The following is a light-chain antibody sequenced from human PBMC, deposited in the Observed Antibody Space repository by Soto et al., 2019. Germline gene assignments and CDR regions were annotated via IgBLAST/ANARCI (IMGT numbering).Light chain of an antibody. CDR2: EVS. J-gene: IGLJ2*01. CDR1: SSDVGGYNY. V-gene: IGLV2-14*01. Sequence: QSVLTQPASVSGSPGQSITISCTGTSSDVGGYNYVSWFQQHPAKAPKLMIFEVSNRPSGISNRSSGSKSGNTASLTISGLQAEDEADYYCSSYTGSGTNTVVFGGGTKLTVL. CDR3: SSYTGSGTNTVV.